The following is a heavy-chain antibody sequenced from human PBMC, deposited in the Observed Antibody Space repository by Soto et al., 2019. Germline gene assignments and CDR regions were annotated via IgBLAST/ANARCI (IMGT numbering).Heavy chain of an antibody. CDR2: SNPSGDNT. D-gene: IGHD5-12*01. V-gene: IGHV1-46*01. CDR1: GYTFTGYY. CDR3: ARGSGYNFARLDY. Sequence: AAVKVSCKTSGYTFTGYYIHLVRQAPGQGLEWMGISNPSGDNTNYAQQFQGRVTMTSNTSASTVYMELSSLTSEDTAAYYCARGSGYNFARLDYWGQGTLVTVSS. J-gene: IGHJ4*02.